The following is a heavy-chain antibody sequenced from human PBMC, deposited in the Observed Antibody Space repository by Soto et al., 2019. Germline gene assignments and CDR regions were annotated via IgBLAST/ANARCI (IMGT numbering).Heavy chain of an antibody. CDR1: GGTFDNFI. V-gene: IGHV1-69*13. CDR2: IVPMLGTP. D-gene: IGHD1-26*01. Sequence: SVKVSCKASGGTFDNFIMNWVRQTPGRGLEWMGGIVPMLGTPTYAERFKGRVTISATGSTSTMYMEVTSLRSEDTAIYYCARNGTYSSSLSQYSGMDVWGQGTTVTVSS. J-gene: IGHJ6*02. CDR3: ARNGTYSSSLSQYSGMDV.